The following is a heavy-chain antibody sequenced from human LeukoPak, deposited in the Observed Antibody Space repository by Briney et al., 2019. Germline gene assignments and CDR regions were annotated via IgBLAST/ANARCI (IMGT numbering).Heavy chain of an antibody. CDR1: GFTFRDAG. CDR3: AKDRGDCSSADCYYYFDY. V-gene: IGHV3-23*01. CDR2: ISGSDDTA. Sequence: GGSLRLSCAASGFTFRDAGMSWVRQAPGKGLEWVSTISGSDDTAYYADSVKGRFTISRDNSKNTLYLQMNSLRAEDTAVYSCAKDRGDCSSADCYYYFDYWGQGTLVTVSS. D-gene: IGHD2-2*01. J-gene: IGHJ4*02.